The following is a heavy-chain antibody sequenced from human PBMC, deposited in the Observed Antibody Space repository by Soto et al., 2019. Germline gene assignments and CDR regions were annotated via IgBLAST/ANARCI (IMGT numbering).Heavy chain of an antibody. Sequence: EVQLVESGGGLVQPGGSLRLSCAASGFTFSNYWMSWVRQAPGKGPEWVAIIKQDGSDKYYVDFVKGRFTISRDNAKNSLYLQMNSLRTGDAAVYYCARNRDYAFDYWGRGTLVTVSS. J-gene: IGHJ4*02. V-gene: IGHV3-7*01. D-gene: IGHD4-17*01. CDR3: ARNRDYAFDY. CDR1: GFTFSNYW. CDR2: IKQDGSDK.